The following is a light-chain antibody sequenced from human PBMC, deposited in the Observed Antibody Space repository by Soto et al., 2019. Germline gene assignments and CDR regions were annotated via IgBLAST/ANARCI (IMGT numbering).Light chain of an antibody. V-gene: IGKV1-33*01. CDR1: QDINIF. CDR2: AAS. CDR3: QQYDRLPPT. Sequence: DIQMTQSPASLSAPVGDRVTITCRASQDINIFLSWFQQRPGQAPRLLIYAASKLQPGVPSRFSGGSSGSDFIFTIDNLQPEDFATYYCQQYDRLPPTFGRGTKL. J-gene: IGKJ2*01.